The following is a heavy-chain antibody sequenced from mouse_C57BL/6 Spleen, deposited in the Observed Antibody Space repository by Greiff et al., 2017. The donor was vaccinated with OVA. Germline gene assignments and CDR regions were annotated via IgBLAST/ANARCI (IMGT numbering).Heavy chain of an antibody. D-gene: IGHD2-10*01. J-gene: IGHJ4*01. CDR3: ARPYYDAMDY. Sequence: QVQLQQPGAELVKPGASVKLSCKASGYTFTSYWMHWVKQRPGQGLEWIGMIHPNSGSTNYNETFKSKATLTVDKSSSTAYMQLSSLTSEDSAVYYCARPYYDAMDYWGQGTSVTVSS. CDR1: GYTFTSYW. CDR2: IHPNSGST. V-gene: IGHV1-64*01.